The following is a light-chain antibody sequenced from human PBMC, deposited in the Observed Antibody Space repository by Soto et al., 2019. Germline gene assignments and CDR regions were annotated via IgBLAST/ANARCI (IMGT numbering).Light chain of an antibody. CDR2: DAF. CDR1: QGISSW. V-gene: IGKV1-5*01. CDR3: QQYNSYSPLT. Sequence: VQMSQYPDTLSGSVGDRFTIACRSSQGISSWLAWYQEKPGKAPKLLIFDAFSLESGVPSRFSGNRSRTEFNLSISGLQPKDYATYYCQQYNSYSPLTFGGGTKVDIK. J-gene: IGKJ4*01.